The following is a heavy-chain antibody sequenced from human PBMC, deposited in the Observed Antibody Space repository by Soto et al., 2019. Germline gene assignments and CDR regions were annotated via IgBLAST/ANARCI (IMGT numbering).Heavy chain of an antibody. CDR2: IIPIFGTG. J-gene: IGHJ5*02. CDR1: GGTFSSYA. Sequence: QVQLVQSGAEVKKPGSSVKVSCKASGGTFSSYAISWVRQAPGQGLEWMGGIIPIFGTGNYAQKFQGRVTTTAEESTSTAYMEPSCLRSEDSAVYYCARARTSSCPVGCWFDPWGQGTLVTVSS. CDR3: ARARTSSCPVGCWFDP. D-gene: IGHD2-15*01. V-gene: IGHV1-69*12.